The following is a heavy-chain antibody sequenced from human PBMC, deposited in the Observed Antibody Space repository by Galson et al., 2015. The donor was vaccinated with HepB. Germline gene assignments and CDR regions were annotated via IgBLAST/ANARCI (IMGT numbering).Heavy chain of an antibody. Sequence: SVKVSCKASGGTFSSYAISWVRQAPGQGLEWMGGIIHIFGTANYAQKFQGRVTITADESTSTAYMELSSLRSEDTAVYYCAIGRAVLGGYYYYMDVWGKGTTVTVSS. CDR2: IIHIFGTA. CDR1: GGTFSSYA. D-gene: IGHD3-3*02. CDR3: AIGRAVLGGYYYYMDV. J-gene: IGHJ6*03. V-gene: IGHV1-69*13.